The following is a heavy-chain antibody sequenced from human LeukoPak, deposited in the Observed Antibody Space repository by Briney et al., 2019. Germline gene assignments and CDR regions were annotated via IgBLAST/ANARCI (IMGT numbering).Heavy chain of an antibody. J-gene: IGHJ5*02. D-gene: IGHD2-21*02. Sequence: GASVKVSCKASGYTFTDYYIHWVRQAPGQGLEWMGRINPNSGDTNYAQRFQGRVTMTRETSITTVYMELSRLRSDDTAMYYCARLVRTAYCGGYCFPWCEETLVTVSS. CDR3: ARLVRTAYCGGYCFP. V-gene: IGHV1-2*06. CDR2: INPNSGDT. CDR1: GYTFTDYY.